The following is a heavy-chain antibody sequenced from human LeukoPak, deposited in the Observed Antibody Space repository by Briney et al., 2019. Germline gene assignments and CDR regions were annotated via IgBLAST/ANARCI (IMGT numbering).Heavy chain of an antibody. CDR1: GFTFSSYA. CDR3: AKQGLEY. CDR2: ISDSGGDT. J-gene: IGHJ4*02. Sequence: GGSLRLSCAASGFTFSSYAMNWARRAPGKGLEWVSGISDSGGDTYYADSVKGRFTISRDNSKSTLYLQMNSLRAEDTALYYCAKQGLEYWGQGTLVTVSS. V-gene: IGHV3-23*01.